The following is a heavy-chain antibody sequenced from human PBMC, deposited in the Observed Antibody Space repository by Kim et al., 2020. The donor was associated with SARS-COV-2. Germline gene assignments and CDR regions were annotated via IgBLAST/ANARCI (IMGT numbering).Heavy chain of an antibody. CDR3: ARAPFYSGYYYT. D-gene: IGHD3-22*01. CDR2: ICHTGNT. Sequence: SETLSLTCSVSGYSISSGYCWGWVRQPPGEGLEWIGSICHTGNTYFKPSPKSRVTMSVDTSKNEFYLKLSSVTAADTAVYYCARAPFYSGYYYTWGPGIL. CDR1: GYSISSGYC. V-gene: IGHV4-38-2*01. J-gene: IGHJ4*02.